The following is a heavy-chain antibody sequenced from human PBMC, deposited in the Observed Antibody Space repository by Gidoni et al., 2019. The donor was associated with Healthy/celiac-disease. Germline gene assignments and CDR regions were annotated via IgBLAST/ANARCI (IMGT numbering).Heavy chain of an antibody. CDR1: GFTFSSYA. Sequence: EVQLLESGGGLVQPGGSLRLSCAASGFTFSSYAMSWVRQAPGKGLEWVSAISGSGGSTYYADTVKGRFTISRDNSKNTLYLQMNSLRAEDTAVYYCAKSYGDYVFFDYWGQGTLVTVSS. CDR2: ISGSGGST. J-gene: IGHJ4*02. CDR3: AKSYGDYVFFDY. D-gene: IGHD4-17*01. V-gene: IGHV3-23*01.